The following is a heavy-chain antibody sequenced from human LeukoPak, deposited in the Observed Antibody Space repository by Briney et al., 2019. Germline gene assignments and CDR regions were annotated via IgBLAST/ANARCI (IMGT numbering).Heavy chain of an antibody. D-gene: IGHD5-24*01. CDR3: ARDRDDYVDY. CDR2: ISSSSSYI. Sequence: GGSLRPSCAPSGFPFSSYRMNGVPQAPGKGLEWVSSISSSSSYIYYADPVKGRFTISRDNAKNSLYLQMNSLRAEDTAVYYCARDRDDYVDYWGQGTLVTVSS. CDR1: GFPFSSYR. J-gene: IGHJ4*02. V-gene: IGHV3-21*01.